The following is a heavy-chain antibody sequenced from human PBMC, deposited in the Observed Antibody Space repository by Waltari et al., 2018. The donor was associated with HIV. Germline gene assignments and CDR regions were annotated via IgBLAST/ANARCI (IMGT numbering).Heavy chain of an antibody. CDR2: IWYDGINK. CDR1: GFTFSTDG. V-gene: IGHV3-33*01. J-gene: IGHJ3*02. CDR3: ARGDTKDAFDM. Sequence: QVQLVESGGGVVQPGRSLRLSCAASGFTFSTDGMHWVRQAPGKGLYWVAVIWYDGINKDYAESVKGRFTISRDNPKNTLYLQMNSLRVEDTAVYYCARGDTKDAFDMWGQGTMVTVSS.